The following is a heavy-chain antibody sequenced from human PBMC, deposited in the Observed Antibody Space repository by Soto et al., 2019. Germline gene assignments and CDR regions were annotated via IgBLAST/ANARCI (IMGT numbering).Heavy chain of an antibody. D-gene: IGHD2-21*02. V-gene: IGHV5-51*01. Sequence: PGESLKISCKGSGYSFTTYLIVWVRRMPGRGLEWMGTIYPGDSDTRYSPSSQGQVTISADKSITTAYLQWSSLKASDTAMYYCARRAYCGGVCTRNHQYYYAMDVWGQGTTVTVSS. J-gene: IGHJ6*02. CDR2: IYPGDSDT. CDR1: GYSFTTYL. CDR3: ARRAYCGGVCTRNHQYYYAMDV.